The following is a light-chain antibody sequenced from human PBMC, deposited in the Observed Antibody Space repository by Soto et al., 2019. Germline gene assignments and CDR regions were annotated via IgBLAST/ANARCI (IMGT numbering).Light chain of an antibody. CDR1: SSDVGGFNY. CDR2: DVS. CDR3: ASYTTSSTYV. Sequence: QCVLTKPAYGYGSAGQSIGISCKGTSSDVGGFNYVSWYQQHPGKAPKFMIYDVSSRPSGVSDRFSGSKSGNTASLTISGLQAEDEADYYCASYTTSSTYVFGTGTKVTVL. V-gene: IGLV2-14*03. J-gene: IGLJ1*01.